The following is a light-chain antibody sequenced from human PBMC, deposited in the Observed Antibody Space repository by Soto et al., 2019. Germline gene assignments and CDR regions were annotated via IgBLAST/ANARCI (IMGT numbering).Light chain of an antibody. CDR3: QQLNTPYT. Sequence: IQLTQSPSSLSASVGDRVTITCRASQGSGSYLGWYQQKPGKAPNLLIYGSSTLQSGVPSRFSGSGSGTDFTLTISSLQPEDCATYDCQQLNTPYTFGQGTKLEIK. CDR1: QGSGSY. CDR2: GSS. J-gene: IGKJ2*01. V-gene: IGKV1-9*01.